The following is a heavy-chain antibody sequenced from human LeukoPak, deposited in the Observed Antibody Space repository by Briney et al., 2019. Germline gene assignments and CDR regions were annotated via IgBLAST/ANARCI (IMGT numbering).Heavy chain of an antibody. CDR3: ARERTSGWDAFDF. CDR2: INSDGSTT. D-gene: IGHD6-19*01. CDR1: GFTFNNYW. Sequence: GGSLRLSCAASGFTFNNYWMNWVRQAPGKGLVWVSHINSDGSTTVYADSVKGRFVISRDNALNTLYLQMNSLRAEDTAVYYCARERTSGWDAFDFWGQGTLVTVSS. J-gene: IGHJ4*02. V-gene: IGHV3-74*01.